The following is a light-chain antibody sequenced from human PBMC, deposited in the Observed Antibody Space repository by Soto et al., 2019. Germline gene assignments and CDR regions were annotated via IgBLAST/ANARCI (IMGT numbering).Light chain of an antibody. CDR2: ENN. CDR3: GTWDSSLSAGGV. CDR1: SSNLGNKY. V-gene: IGLV1-51*02. Sequence: QSVLTQPPSVSAAPGQKVTISCSGSSSNLGNKYVSWYQQLPGPAPKLLIYENNKRPSGIPDRFSGSKSGTSATLGITGLQTGDEADYYCGTWDSSLSAGGVFGGGTKLTVL. J-gene: IGLJ2*01.